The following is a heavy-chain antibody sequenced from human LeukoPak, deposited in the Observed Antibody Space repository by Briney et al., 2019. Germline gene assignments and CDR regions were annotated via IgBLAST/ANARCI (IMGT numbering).Heavy chain of an antibody. CDR2: IRYDGSDK. V-gene: IGHV3-30*02. Sequence: GGSLRLSCAASGFNFDKYGMHWVRQAPGKGLEWVTFIRYDGSDKYYANSVKGRFSISRDNSKKQLYLQMNSLKSEDTALYYCANLDDYWGQGTLVTASS. CDR3: ANLDDY. J-gene: IGHJ4*02. CDR1: GFNFDKYG. D-gene: IGHD1-1*01.